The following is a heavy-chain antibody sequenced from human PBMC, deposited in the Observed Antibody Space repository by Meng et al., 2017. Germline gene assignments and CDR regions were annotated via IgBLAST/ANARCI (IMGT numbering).Heavy chain of an antibody. CDR1: GGTFSSYA. V-gene: IGHV1-69*01. J-gene: IGHJ4*02. CDR3: ARVLRDGYNLGY. D-gene: IGHD5-24*01. CDR2: IIPIFGTA. Sequence: CGAEVKKPGSRVKVTCKASGGTFSSYAISWVRQAPGQGLEWMGGIIPIFGTANYAQKFQGRVTITADESTSTAYMELSSLRSEDTAVYYCARVLRDGYNLGYWGQGTLVTVSS.